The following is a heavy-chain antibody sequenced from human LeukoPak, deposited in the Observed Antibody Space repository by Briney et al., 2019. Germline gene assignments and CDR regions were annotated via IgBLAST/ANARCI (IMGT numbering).Heavy chain of an antibody. Sequence: ASVTVSCKASGYTFTSYGISWVRQAPGQGLEWMGWISVYNGNTNYAQKLQGRVTMTTDTSTSTAYMELRSLRSDDTAVYYCARDTIPQYYYDSSGYGPIDIWGQGTMVTVSS. V-gene: IGHV1-18*01. J-gene: IGHJ3*02. CDR1: GYTFTSYG. CDR2: ISVYNGNT. CDR3: ARDTIPQYYYDSSGYGPIDI. D-gene: IGHD3-22*01.